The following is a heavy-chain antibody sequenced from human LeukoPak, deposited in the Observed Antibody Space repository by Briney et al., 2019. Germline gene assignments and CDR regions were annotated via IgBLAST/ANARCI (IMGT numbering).Heavy chain of an antibody. D-gene: IGHD4-11*01. CDR1: GFTFKLYT. CDR3: ATYSILNAREFRY. CDR2: VQHIGGET. J-gene: IGHJ1*01. Sequence: GGSLRLSCAAFGFTFKLYTMNWVRQAPGQGLEWMANVQHIGGETYYVDSVKGRFTISRDNAKNSVYLQMNSLGADDTAVYYCATYSILNAREFRYWGQGTLVTVTS. V-gene: IGHV3-7*01.